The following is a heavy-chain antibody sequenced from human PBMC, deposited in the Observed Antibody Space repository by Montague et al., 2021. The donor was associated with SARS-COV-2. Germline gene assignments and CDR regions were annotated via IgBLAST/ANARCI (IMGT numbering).Heavy chain of an antibody. D-gene: IGHD6-19*01. V-gene: IGHV4-31*03. J-gene: IGHJ4*02. CDR2: IYYSGST. CDR3: ARVVVDASGWYHFDY. CDR1: GGSISSGGYY. Sequence: TLSLTCTVSGGSISSGGYYWSWIRQHPGKGLEWIGYIYYSGSTYYXXXLKSRVTISVDTSKNQFSLKLSSVTAADTAVYYCARVVVDASGWYHFDYWGQGALVTVSS.